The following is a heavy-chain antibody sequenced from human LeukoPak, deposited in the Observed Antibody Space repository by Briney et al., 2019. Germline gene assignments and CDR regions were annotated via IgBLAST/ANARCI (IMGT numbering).Heavy chain of an antibody. J-gene: IGHJ6*03. CDR1: GFTFSSYW. CDR2: IKQDGSEK. D-gene: IGHD5-12*01. Sequence: PGGSLRLSCAASGFTFSSYWMSWVRQAPGKGLEWVANIKQDGSEKYYVDSVKGRFTISRDNAKNSLYLQMNSLRAEDTAVYYCARYGRGYSGYELKGFYYMDVWGKGTTVTISS. V-gene: IGHV3-7*01. CDR3: ARYGRGYSGYELKGFYYMDV.